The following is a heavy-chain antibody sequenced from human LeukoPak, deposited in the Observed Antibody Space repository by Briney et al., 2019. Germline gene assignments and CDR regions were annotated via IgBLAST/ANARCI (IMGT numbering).Heavy chain of an antibody. CDR2: INPNSGGT. D-gene: IGHD3-10*01. CDR3: ARFRAKSSWFDP. Sequence: ASVKVSCKASGYTFTGYYMHWVRQAPGQGLEWMGWINPNSGGTNYAQKFQGRVTMTRDTSISTAYMELSRLRSDDTAVYYCARFRAKSSWFDPWGQGTLVTVSS. CDR1: GYTFTGYY. J-gene: IGHJ5*02. V-gene: IGHV1-2*02.